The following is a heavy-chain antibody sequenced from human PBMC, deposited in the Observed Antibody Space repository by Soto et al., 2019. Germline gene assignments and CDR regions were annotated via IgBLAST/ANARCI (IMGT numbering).Heavy chain of an antibody. CDR2: IYYSGNT. V-gene: IGHV4-39*01. CDR1: GGSISSSSYY. Sequence: SETLSLTCTVSGGSISSSSYYWGWIRQPPGKGLEWIGSIYYSGNTYYNPSLKSRVTISVDTAKNQFSLKLSSVTAADTAVYYCARHTLTGEPPIDYWGQGTLVTVSS. D-gene: IGHD7-27*01. CDR3: ARHTLTGEPPIDY. J-gene: IGHJ4*02.